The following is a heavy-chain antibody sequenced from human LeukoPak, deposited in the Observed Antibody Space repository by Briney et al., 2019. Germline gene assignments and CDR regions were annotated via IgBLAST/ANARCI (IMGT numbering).Heavy chain of an antibody. CDR3: ARDRVGLAMDV. CDR1: GGSVSGYY. J-gene: IGHJ6*02. V-gene: IGHV4-59*02. CDR2: IYNSGSA. D-gene: IGHD3/OR15-3a*01. Sequence: IPSETLSLTCTVPGGSVSGYYWTWIRQPPGKGLEWIGFIYNSGSANYNPSLKSRLIISLDMSKNQFSLKLTSVIAADTAVYYCARDRVGLAMDVWGQGTTVTVSS.